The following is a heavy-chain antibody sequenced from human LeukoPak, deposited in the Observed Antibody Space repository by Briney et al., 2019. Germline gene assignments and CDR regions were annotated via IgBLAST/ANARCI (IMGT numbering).Heavy chain of an antibody. V-gene: IGHV3-9*01. Sequence: GGSLRLSCTVSGFTFDDYAMHWVRHTPGKGLEWVAGITWNRDNIGYGDSVKGRFTISRDNVKNVLYLQMNSLRPEDTALYYCAKDLSSAITSALVLDVWGQGTTVIVS. CDR3: AKDLSSAITSALVLDV. D-gene: IGHD3-22*01. CDR1: GFTFDDYA. J-gene: IGHJ6*02. CDR2: ITWNRDNI.